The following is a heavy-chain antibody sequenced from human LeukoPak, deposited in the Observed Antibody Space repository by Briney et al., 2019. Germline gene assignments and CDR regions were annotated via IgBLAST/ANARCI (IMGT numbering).Heavy chain of an antibody. CDR2: INHSGST. J-gene: IGHJ5*02. V-gene: IGHV4-30-2*01. D-gene: IGHD3-3*01. Sequence: SQTLSLTCAVSGGSISSGGYSWSWIRQPPGKGLEWIGEINHSGSTNYNPSLKSRVTISVDTSKNQFSLKLSSVTAADTAVYYCARECGGYDFWSGPYVWFDPWGQGTLVTVSS. CDR1: GGSISSGGYS. CDR3: ARECGGYDFWSGPYVWFDP.